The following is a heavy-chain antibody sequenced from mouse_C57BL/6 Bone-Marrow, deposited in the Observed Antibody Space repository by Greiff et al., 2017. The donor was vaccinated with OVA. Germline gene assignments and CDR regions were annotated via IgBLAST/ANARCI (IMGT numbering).Heavy chain of an antibody. CDR1: GYTFTDHT. D-gene: IGHD2-10*01. CDR3: ARSAPYYGNPHWYFDV. J-gene: IGHJ1*03. V-gene: IGHV1-78*01. Sequence: QVQLQQSDAELVKPGASVKISCKVSGYTFTDHTIHWMKQRPEQGLEWIGYIYPRDGSTNYNGKFKGKATLTADKSSSTAYMQLSSLTSEDSAVYFCARSAPYYGNPHWYFDVWGTGTTVTVSS. CDR2: IYPRDGST.